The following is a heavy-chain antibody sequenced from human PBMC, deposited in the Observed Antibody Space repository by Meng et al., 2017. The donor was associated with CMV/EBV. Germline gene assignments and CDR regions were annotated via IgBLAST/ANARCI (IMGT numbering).Heavy chain of an antibody. J-gene: IGHJ4*02. D-gene: IGHD3-16*01. V-gene: IGHV3-7*01. CDR1: AFTYINYW. CDR2: INQDGSDK. Sequence: GESLKISCAASAFTYINYWMMWVRQAPGKGLEWVANINQDGSDKYYVDSVKGRSTISRDNAEKSLYLQMSSLRAEDTAVYYCASHGGYWGQGTLVTVSS. CDR3: ASHGGY.